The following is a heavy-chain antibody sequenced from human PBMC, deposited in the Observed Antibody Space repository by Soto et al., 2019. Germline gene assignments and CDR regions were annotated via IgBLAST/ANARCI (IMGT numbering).Heavy chain of an antibody. J-gene: IGHJ6*03. Sequence: SETLSLTCTVSGGSISSSSYYWGWIRQPPGKGLEWIGSIYYSGSTYYNPSLKSRVTISVDTSKNQFSLKLSSVTAADTAVYYWAGREILRFLECLPPRDVGGKGTRVTVP. CDR2: IYYSGST. D-gene: IGHD3-3*01. V-gene: IGHV4-39*01. CDR1: GGSISSSSYY. CDR3: AGREILRFLECLPPRDV.